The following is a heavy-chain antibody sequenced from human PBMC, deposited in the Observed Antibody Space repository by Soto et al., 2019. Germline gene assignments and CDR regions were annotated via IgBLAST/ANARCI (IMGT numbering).Heavy chain of an antibody. V-gene: IGHV1-18*01. Sequence: ASVKVSCKASGYTFTSYGISWVRQAPGQGLEWMGWISGYNGKTNYAQKVQDRVTMTTDTSTSTVYMELRSLRSDDTAVYYCARVGPPADPWGQGTLVTVSS. J-gene: IGHJ5*02. CDR1: GYTFTSYG. CDR2: ISGYNGKT. CDR3: ARVGPPADP.